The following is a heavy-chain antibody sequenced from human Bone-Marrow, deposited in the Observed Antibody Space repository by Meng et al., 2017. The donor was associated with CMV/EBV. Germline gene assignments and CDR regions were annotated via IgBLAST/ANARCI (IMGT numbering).Heavy chain of an antibody. J-gene: IGHJ3*02. Sequence: GSLRLSCTASAGSISSSSYYWSWIRQPPGKGLEWIAYIYYSGSTNYNPSLKSRVTISVDTSKNQFSLKLSSVTAADTAVYYCARTSGSYYSHAFDIWGQGTMVTVSS. V-gene: IGHV4-61*01. D-gene: IGHD1-26*01. CDR1: AGSISSSSYY. CDR2: IYYSGST. CDR3: ARTSGSYYSHAFDI.